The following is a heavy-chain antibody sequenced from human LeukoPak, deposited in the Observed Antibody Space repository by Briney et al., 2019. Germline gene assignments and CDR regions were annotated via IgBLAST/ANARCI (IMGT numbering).Heavy chain of an antibody. D-gene: IGHD1-26*01. J-gene: IGHJ5*02. CDR1: GYTFTGYY. V-gene: IGHV1-2*02. CDR2: INPDSGVT. Sequence: GASVKVSCRASGYTFTGYYIHWVRQAPGQGLEWMGWINPDSGVTDHSQQFQGRVTMTRDTSINTAYMEVSGLRFDDTALYYCARHVGATRDLDPWGQGTLVTVSS. CDR3: ARHVGATRDLDP.